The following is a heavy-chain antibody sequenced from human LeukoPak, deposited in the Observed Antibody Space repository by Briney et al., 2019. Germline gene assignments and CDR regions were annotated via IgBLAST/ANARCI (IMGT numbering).Heavy chain of an antibody. V-gene: IGHV1-2*02. CDR1: GYTFTSYY. Sequence: ASVKVSCKASGYTFTSYYMHWVRQAPGQGVEWMGWRNPNSGGTNYAQKFQGRVTMTRDTSISTAYMELSRLRSHDTAVYYCARDLRFVVVVAATSAFDIWGQGTMVTVSS. CDR3: ARDLRFVVVVAATSAFDI. CDR2: RNPNSGGT. D-gene: IGHD2-15*01. J-gene: IGHJ3*02.